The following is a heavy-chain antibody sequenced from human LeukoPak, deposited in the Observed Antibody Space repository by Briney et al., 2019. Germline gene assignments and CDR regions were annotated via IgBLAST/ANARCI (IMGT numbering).Heavy chain of an antibody. J-gene: IGHJ3*02. Sequence: GGSLRLSCAASGLTFSNYAMNWVRQAPGKGLEWVSSISGSGGNTYYADSVKVRFTISRDNSKNTLYLQMNSLRVEDTAVYYCAREGYCSGGSCYLVGAFDIWGQGTMVTVSS. CDR2: ISGSGGNT. V-gene: IGHV3-23*01. CDR1: GLTFSNYA. D-gene: IGHD2-15*01. CDR3: AREGYCSGGSCYLVGAFDI.